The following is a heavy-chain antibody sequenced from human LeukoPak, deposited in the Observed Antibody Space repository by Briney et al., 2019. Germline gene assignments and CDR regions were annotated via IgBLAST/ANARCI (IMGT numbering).Heavy chain of an antibody. CDR2: IYYSGST. CDR3: ARLASGYFDY. Sequence: NPSETLSLTCTVSAGSISSSSYYWGWIRQPPGKGLEWIGSIYYSGSTYYNPSLKSRVTISVDTSKNQFSLKLSSVTAADTAVYYCARLASGYFDYWGQGTLVTVSS. CDR1: AGSISSSSYY. D-gene: IGHD1-26*01. V-gene: IGHV4-39*01. J-gene: IGHJ4*02.